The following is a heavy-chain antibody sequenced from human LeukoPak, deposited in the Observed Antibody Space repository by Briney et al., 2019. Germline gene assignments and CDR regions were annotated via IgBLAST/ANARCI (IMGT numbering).Heavy chain of an antibody. J-gene: IGHJ4*02. D-gene: IGHD6-19*01. CDR2: IYGGGST. Sequence: SGGSLRLSCAASGFTVSSNYMSWVRQAPGKGLEWVSVIYGGGSTYYADSVKGRFTISRDNSKNTLYLQMNSLRAEDTAVYYCARGIAVAANFDYWGQGTLVTVSS. CDR1: GFTVSSNY. V-gene: IGHV3-66*01. CDR3: ARGIAVAANFDY.